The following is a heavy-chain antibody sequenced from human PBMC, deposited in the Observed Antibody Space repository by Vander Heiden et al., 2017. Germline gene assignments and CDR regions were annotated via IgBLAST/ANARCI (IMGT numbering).Heavy chain of an antibody. J-gene: IGHJ4*02. V-gene: IGHV3-73*01. CDR2: IRTKAKSYAT. D-gene: IGHD3-22*01. CDR3: TRNYYDSTGYRHFDY. Sequence: VGRIRTKAKSYATAYAASVEGRFTISRDDSKNTAYLQMNSLKTEDTAVYYCTRNYYDSTGYRHFDYWAQGTLVTVS.